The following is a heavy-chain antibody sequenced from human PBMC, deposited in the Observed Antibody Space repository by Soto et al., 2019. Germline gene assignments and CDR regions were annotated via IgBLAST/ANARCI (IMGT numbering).Heavy chain of an antibody. CDR3: ATSFTP. CDR1: GGSISNYQ. D-gene: IGHD3-10*01. V-gene: IGHV4-59*01. CDR2: IYYNGTT. Sequence: PSETLSLTCTVSGGSISNYQWSWVRQPPGKRLEWIGYIYYNGTTSYNPSLKSRVTISVDMSKNHLSLSLTSVTAADTAVYYCATSFTPWAQATLFPASS. J-gene: IGHJ5*02.